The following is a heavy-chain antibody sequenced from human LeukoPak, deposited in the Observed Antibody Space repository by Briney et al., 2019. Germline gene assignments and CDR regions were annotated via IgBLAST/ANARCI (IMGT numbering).Heavy chain of an antibody. D-gene: IGHD3-10*01. Sequence: GGSLRLSCAASGFTFSSYEMNWVRQAPGKGLEGVSYISSSGSTRYYADSVKCRFTISIDNAKNSLYLKMNSLRAEDTAVYYCARDLWFGELLFRFDYWGQGTLVTVSS. CDR1: GFTFSSYE. CDR3: ARDLWFGELLFRFDY. J-gene: IGHJ4*02. CDR2: ISSSGSTR. V-gene: IGHV3-48*03.